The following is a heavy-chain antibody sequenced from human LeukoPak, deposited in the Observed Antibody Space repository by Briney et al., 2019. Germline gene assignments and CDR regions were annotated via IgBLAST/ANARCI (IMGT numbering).Heavy chain of an antibody. D-gene: IGHD6-13*01. J-gene: IGHJ4*02. Sequence: GGSLPLSCAASGFTLNYFLVNCVGQAPGKGLEGGSYISSSSNTIYYADSVKGRFTISRDNARNSLYLQMNSLRDEDTAVYYCARDRDHSNNWYIFLDCWGQGTLVTVSS. CDR3: ARDRDHSNNWYIFLDC. CDR1: GFTLNYFL. V-gene: IGHV3-48*02. CDR2: ISSSSNTI.